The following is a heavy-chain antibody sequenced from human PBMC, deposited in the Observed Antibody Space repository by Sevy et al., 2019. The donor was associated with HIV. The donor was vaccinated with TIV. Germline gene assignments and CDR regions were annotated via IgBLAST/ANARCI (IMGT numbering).Heavy chain of an antibody. D-gene: IGHD1-26*01. V-gene: IGHV3-23*01. CDR2: ISGSGGST. Sequence: GGSLRLSCAASGFIFNSYGMNWVRQAPGKGLEWVSGISGSGGSTYYADSVKGRFTISRDNSNNKLYLQMNSLRAEDTAVYYCANDGGSYYGVKFHQWGQGTLVTVSS. CDR3: ANDGGSYYGVKFHQ. J-gene: IGHJ1*01. CDR1: GFIFNSYG.